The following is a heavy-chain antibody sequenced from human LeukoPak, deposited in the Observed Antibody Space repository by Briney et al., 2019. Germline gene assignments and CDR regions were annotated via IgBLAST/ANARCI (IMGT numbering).Heavy chain of an antibody. V-gene: IGHV3-30-3*01. CDR3: ARDYDILTGSPGLRFDY. D-gene: IGHD3-9*01. Sequence: PGRSLRLSCAASGFTFSSYAMHWVRQAPGKGLEWVAVISYDGSNKYYADSVKGQFTISRDNSKNTLYLQMNSLRAEDTAVYYCARDYDILTGSPGLRFDYWGQGTLVTVSS. J-gene: IGHJ4*02. CDR1: GFTFSSYA. CDR2: ISYDGSNK.